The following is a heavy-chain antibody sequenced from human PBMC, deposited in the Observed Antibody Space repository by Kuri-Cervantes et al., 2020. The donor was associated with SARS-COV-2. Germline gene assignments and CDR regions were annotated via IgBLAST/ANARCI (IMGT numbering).Heavy chain of an antibody. D-gene: IGHD6-19*01. V-gene: IGHV3-9*01. CDR3: ARMPWVVGYSSGVGTFDI. CDR1: GFSFDDYA. Sequence: GGSLRLSCAASGFSFDDYAMHWVRQPPGKGLEWVSGISWNSGTREYAASVKGRFTISRDSAKKSLYLQMDNLRGEDTALYYCARMPWVVGYSSGVGTFDIWGQGTMVTVSS. CDR2: ISWNSGTR. J-gene: IGHJ3*02.